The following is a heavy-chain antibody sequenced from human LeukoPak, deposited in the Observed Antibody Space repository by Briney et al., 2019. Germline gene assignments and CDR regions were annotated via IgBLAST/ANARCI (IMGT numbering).Heavy chain of an antibody. CDR1: GFTFSSYA. J-gene: IGHJ5*02. V-gene: IGHV3-23*01. CDR2: ISGGSDST. Sequence: GWSLRLSCAASGFTFSSYAMTWVLQAPGKGLEWVSSISGGSDSTYYADSVKGRCTISRDNSKSMLYLQMNSMRDKATAIYYCGTKRGEGKQLNYMWFDPWGQGTLVTVSS. CDR3: GTKRGEGKQLNYMWFDP. D-gene: IGHD6-6*01.